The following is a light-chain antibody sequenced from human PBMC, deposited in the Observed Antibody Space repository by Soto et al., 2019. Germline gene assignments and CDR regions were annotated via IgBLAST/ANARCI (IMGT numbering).Light chain of an antibody. J-gene: IGLJ1*01. CDR3: CADAGSSTYV. CDR1: SSDVGSYNF. CDR2: DVT. Sequence: QSALTQPASVSGSPGQSITISCTRTSSDVGSYNFVSWYQQHPGKAPKVVIYDVTKRPSGVSSRFSGSKSGNTASLTISGLQADDEADYYCCADAGSSTYVFGTGTKVTVL. V-gene: IGLV2-23*02.